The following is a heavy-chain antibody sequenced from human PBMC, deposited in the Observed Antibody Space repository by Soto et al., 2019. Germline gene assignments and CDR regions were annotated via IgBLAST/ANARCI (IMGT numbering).Heavy chain of an antibody. Sequence: EVQLVESGGGLVQPGGSLRLSCAASGFTFSNYSMNWVRQAPGKGLEWVSYISSSSSTIYYADSVKGRFTISRDNAKNSLYPQMNSLRAEETAVYYCASSTGQYDYGARRTMDVWGQGTTVTVSS. CDR2: ISSSSSTI. V-gene: IGHV3-48*01. CDR1: GFTFSNYS. J-gene: IGHJ6*02. D-gene: IGHD4-17*01. CDR3: ASSTGQYDYGARRTMDV.